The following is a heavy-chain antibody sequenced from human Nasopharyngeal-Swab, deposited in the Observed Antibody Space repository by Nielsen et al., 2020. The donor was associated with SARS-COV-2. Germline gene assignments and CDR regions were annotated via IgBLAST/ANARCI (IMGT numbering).Heavy chain of an antibody. J-gene: IGHJ6*02. CDR2: ISSDISTI. D-gene: IGHD3-3*02. V-gene: IGHV3-48*04. CDR3: ARDSFFDSRFYYYGMDV. Sequence: GGSLRLSCGASGFTFSAYSTNWVRRAPGKGLEWIAYISSDISTIFYSDSVKGRFTISRDNAKNALYLQMNSLRVEDTAVYYCARDSFFDSRFYYYGMDVWGQGTTVTVSS. CDR1: GFTFSAYS.